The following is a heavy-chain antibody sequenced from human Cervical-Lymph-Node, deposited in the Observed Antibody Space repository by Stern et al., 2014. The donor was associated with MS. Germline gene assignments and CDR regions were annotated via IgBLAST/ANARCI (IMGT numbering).Heavy chain of an antibody. CDR3: ARFPTVRYGMDV. D-gene: IGHD4-17*01. CDR1: GGSISFYY. V-gene: IGHV4-4*09. J-gene: IGHJ6*02. CDR2: IYSPGTT. Sequence: VQLVESGPGLVKASETLSLTCSVSGGSISFYYWNWMRQPPGKGLERMGYIYSPGTTTYNPSLNSRVTLSVDKSKTQVSLKLTSLTAADTAVYYCARFPTVRYGMDVWGQGTAVAVSS.